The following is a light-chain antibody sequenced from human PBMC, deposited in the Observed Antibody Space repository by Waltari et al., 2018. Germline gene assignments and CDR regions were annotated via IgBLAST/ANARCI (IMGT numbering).Light chain of an antibody. J-gene: IGLJ3*02. CDR3: CSYAGSSIWV. CDR2: DVN. V-gene: IGLV2-23*02. CDR1: SSDVGSYNL. Sequence: QSALTQPASVSGSPGQSITISCTGTSSDVGSYNLVSWYQQHPGKAPKLMIYDVNKRPSGVSNRFSGSKSGKTASLTISELQAEDEADYYCCSYAGSSIWVFGGGTKLTDL.